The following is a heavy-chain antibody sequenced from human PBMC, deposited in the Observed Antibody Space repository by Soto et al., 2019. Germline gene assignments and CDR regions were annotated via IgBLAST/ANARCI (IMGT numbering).Heavy chain of an antibody. D-gene: IGHD5-12*01. Sequence: EVKLVESGGGLVQPGGSLRISCAASGFTFRSYEMNWVRQAPGKGLEWVSYISSRATGIFYADSVKGRFTISRDDANNSLYQQMNRLRGEDTAVYYCASPRAFDGNDGGYFFDLWGQGTVVTVSS. CDR2: ISSRATGI. CDR1: GFTFRSYE. J-gene: IGHJ4*02. V-gene: IGHV3-48*03. CDR3: ASPRAFDGNDGGYFFDL.